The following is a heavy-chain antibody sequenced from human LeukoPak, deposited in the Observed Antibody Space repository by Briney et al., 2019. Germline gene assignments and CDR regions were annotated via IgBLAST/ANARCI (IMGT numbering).Heavy chain of an antibody. CDR3: ARYLTITLVEGGSGDL. Sequence: ASVTVPCQRCGFCVIQWYILEVEQAPGQGLEWMGWINPNSGGTNYAQKFQGRVTMTRDTSISTAYMELSRLRSDDTAVYYCARYLTITLVEGGSGDLWGQGTMVTVSS. D-gene: IGHD3-9*01. J-gene: IGHJ3*01. CDR1: GFCVIQWY. V-gene: IGHV1-2*02. CDR2: INPNSGGT.